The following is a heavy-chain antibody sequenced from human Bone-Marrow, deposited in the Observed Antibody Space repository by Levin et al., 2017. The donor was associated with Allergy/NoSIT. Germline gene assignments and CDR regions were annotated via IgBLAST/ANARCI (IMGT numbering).Heavy chain of an antibody. D-gene: IGHD3-9*01. CDR2: IIGGSDAT. CDR1: GFNFNTYT. V-gene: IGHV3-23*01. J-gene: IGHJ5*02. CDR3: STGDWS. Sequence: PGGSLRLSCAASGFNFNTYTMNWVRQAPGKGPEWVSTIIGGSDATYYADSVKDRFTISRDTSKSTLFLQMVSLRAEDTAVYYCSTGDWSWGQGTLVTVSS.